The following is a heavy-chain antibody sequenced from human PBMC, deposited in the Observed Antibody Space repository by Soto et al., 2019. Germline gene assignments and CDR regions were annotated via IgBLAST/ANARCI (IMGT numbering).Heavy chain of an antibody. V-gene: IGHV3-43*01. D-gene: IGHD3-3*02. CDR1: GFTFDDYT. J-gene: IGHJ6*02. CDR2: ISWDGGST. CDR3: AKDFLATGTRYYYYGMDV. Sequence: GGSLRLSCAASGFTFDDYTMHWVRQAPGKGLEWVSLISWDGGSTYYADSVKGRFTISRDNSKNSLYLQMNSLRTEDTALYYCAKDFLATGTRYYYYGMDVWGQGTTVTVSS.